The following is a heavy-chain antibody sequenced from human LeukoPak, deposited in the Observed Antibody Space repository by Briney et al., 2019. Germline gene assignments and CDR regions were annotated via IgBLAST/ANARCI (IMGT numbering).Heavy chain of an antibody. CDR1: GFRFSSYA. J-gene: IGHJ3*02. Sequence: GGSLRLSCAASGFRFSSYAMSWVRQAPGKGLEWVSYISSSSSTIYYADSVKGRFTISRDNAKNSLYLQMNSLRVEDTAVYYCAVIQLWSGRAFDIWGQGTMVTVSS. CDR3: AVIQLWSGRAFDI. CDR2: ISSSSSTI. D-gene: IGHD5-18*01. V-gene: IGHV3-48*01.